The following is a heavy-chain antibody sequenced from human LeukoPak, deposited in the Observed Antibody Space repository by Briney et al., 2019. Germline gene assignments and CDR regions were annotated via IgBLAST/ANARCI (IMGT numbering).Heavy chain of an antibody. Sequence: GATVKVSCKASGYTFSSYGITWVRQAPGQGLEWMGWISAYSGKPNYAQNLQGRVTMTTDTSTSTAYMELRSLRSDDTAVYYCARDYCSSTSCLFDYWGQGTLVTVSS. V-gene: IGHV1-18*01. CDR3: ARDYCSSTSCLFDY. D-gene: IGHD2-2*01. CDR2: ISAYSGKP. J-gene: IGHJ4*02. CDR1: GYTFSSYG.